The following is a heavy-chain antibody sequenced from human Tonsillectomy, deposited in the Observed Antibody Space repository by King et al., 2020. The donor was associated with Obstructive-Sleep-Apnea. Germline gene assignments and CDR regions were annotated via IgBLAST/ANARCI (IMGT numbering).Heavy chain of an antibody. D-gene: IGHD3-10*01. CDR1: GGSFSGYY. V-gene: IGHV4-34*01. J-gene: IGHJ4*02. CDR2: INHSGST. CDR3: ISSDLTMIRGFINF. Sequence: VQLQQWGAGLLKPSETLSLTCAVYGGSFSGYYRSWIRQPPGKGLEWIGEINHSGSTNYNPSLKSRVTISIDTSKKQFSLKLTSMTAADTAVYYCISSDLTMIRGFINFWCQGTLVTVSS.